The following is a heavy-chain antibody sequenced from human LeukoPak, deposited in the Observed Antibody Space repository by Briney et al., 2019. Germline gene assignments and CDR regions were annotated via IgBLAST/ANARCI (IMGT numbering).Heavy chain of an antibody. CDR2: ITSSGDIT. Sequence: GGPLRLSCAVSGFTFNNHDMTWVRQAPGKGLEWVSSITSSGDITYYSDSVKGRFTISRDNSQNTLYLQMNSLRVEDAAIYFCAKYRGMAGTSELDYWGQGTLVTVSS. D-gene: IGHD1-7*01. V-gene: IGHV3-23*01. J-gene: IGHJ4*02. CDR3: AKYRGMAGTSELDY. CDR1: GFTFNNHD.